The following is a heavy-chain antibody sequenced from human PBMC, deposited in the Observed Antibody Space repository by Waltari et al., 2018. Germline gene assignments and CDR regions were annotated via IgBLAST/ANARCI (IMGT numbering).Heavy chain of an antibody. J-gene: IGHJ6*02. D-gene: IGHD3-16*01. CDR2: IKSDRCTT. CDR1: GFSFSTYW. V-gene: IGHV3-74*01. Sequence: EVQLVESGGGLVQPGGSVRPSCAASGFSFSTYWMHWARQAPGEGLEWVSRIKSDRCTTAYASSVKGRFTTSRNNAKNTLYLQMNSLRADYTAVYYCVRSAFLDVWGQGTTVTVSS. CDR3: VRSAFLDV.